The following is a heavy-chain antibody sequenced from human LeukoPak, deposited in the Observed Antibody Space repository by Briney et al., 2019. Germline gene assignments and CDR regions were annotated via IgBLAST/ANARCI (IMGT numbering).Heavy chain of an antibody. D-gene: IGHD3-22*01. CDR1: GFRFSNYS. J-gene: IGHJ4*02. V-gene: IGHV3-23*01. Sequence: GGSLRLSCAASGFRFSNYSMEWVRQAPGKGLEWVSAISGSGGSTYYADSVKGRFTISRDNSKNTLYLQMNSLRAEDTAVYYCAKVPSGYYLGYWGQGTLVTVSS. CDR2: ISGSGGST. CDR3: AKVPSGYYLGY.